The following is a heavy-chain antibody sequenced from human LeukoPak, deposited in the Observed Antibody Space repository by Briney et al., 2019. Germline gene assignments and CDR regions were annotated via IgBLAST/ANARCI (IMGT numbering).Heavy chain of an antibody. V-gene: IGHV3-48*03. CDR1: GFTFSSYE. CDR3: ARLMDYGDYVAAFDI. J-gene: IGHJ3*02. CDR2: ISSSGSTI. Sequence: GGSLRLSCAASGFTFSSYEMNWVRQAPGKGLEWVSYISSSGSTIYYADSVKGRFTISRDNAKNSLYLQMNSLRAEDTAVYYCARLMDYGDYVAAFDIWGQGTMVTVSS. D-gene: IGHD4-17*01.